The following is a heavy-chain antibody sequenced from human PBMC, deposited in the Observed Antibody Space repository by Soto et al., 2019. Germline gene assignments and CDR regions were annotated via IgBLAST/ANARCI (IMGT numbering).Heavy chain of an antibody. D-gene: IGHD6-6*01. J-gene: IGHJ4*02. CDR3: ATNTRSSIAEYLDY. Sequence: GASVKVSCKVPGYTLTELSMHWVRQAPGKGLGWMGGFDPEDGETIYAQKFQGRVTMTEDTSTDTAYMELSSLRSEDTAVYYCATNTRSSIAEYLDYWGQGTLVTVSS. V-gene: IGHV1-24*01. CDR1: GYTLTELS. CDR2: FDPEDGET.